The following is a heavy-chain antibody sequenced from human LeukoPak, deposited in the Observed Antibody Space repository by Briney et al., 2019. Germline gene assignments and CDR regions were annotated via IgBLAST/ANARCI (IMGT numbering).Heavy chain of an antibody. CDR3: ARDQYDTWSRRGNFDS. CDR1: GFTFNSYV. Sequence: GGSLRLSCAGSGFTFNSYVMHWVRQAPGKGPEWVALIGGDGGERYYGESVKGRFTISRDNTKNSLYLQMNSLRVEDTAVFYCARDQYDTWSRRGNFDSWGQGTLVIVSS. D-gene: IGHD3-3*01. V-gene: IGHV3-33*08. J-gene: IGHJ4*02. CDR2: IGGDGGER.